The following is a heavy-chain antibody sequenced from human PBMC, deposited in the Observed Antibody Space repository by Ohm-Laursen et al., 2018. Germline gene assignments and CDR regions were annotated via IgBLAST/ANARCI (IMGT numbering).Heavy chain of an antibody. D-gene: IGHD5-18*01. J-gene: IGHJ6*02. CDR3: AKDFKGYSNGFYYYYGMDV. V-gene: IGHV3-30*18. Sequence: SLRLSCSASGFSFSSYGMHWVRQAPGKGLEWVAVISYDGNNKYYGDSVKGRFTISRDNAKNTLYLQMNSLRAEDTAVCYCAKDFKGYSNGFYYYYGMDVWGQGTTVTVSS. CDR2: ISYDGNNK. CDR1: GFSFSSYG.